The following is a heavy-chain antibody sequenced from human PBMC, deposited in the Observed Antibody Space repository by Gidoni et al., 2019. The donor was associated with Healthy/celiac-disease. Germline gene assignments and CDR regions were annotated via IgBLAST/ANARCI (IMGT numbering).Heavy chain of an antibody. J-gene: IGHJ4*02. Sequence: QVQLQESGPGLVKPSQTLSLTCTVSGGSISSGDYYWSWIRQPPGKGLEWIGYIYYSGSTYYNPSLKSRVTISVDTSKNQFSLKLSSVTAADTAVYYCARDRWADYGDYGDPHYFDYWGQGTLVTVSS. CDR1: GGSISSGDYY. CDR2: IYYSGST. CDR3: ARDRWADYGDYGDPHYFDY. V-gene: IGHV4-30-4*01. D-gene: IGHD4-17*01.